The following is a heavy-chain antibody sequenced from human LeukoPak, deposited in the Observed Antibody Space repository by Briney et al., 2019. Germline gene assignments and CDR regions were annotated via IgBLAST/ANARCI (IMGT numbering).Heavy chain of an antibody. CDR3: ARADYGSGSYFDY. CDR2: IYYSGST. V-gene: IGHV4-31*03. CDR1: GGSISSGGYY. J-gene: IGHJ4*02. D-gene: IGHD3-10*01. Sequence: PSETLSLTCTVSGGSISSGGYYWSWIRQHPGKGLEWIGYIYYSGSTYYNPSLKSRVTISVDTSKNQFSLKLSSVTAADTAVYYCARADYGSGSYFDYWSQGTLVTVSS.